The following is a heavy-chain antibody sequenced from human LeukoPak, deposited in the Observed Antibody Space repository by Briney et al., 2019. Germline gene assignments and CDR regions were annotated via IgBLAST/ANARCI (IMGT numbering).Heavy chain of an antibody. Sequence: PSEALSLTCAVYGGSLSGYYWSWIRQPPGKGLEWIGEINHSGSTNYNPSLKSRVTISVDTSKNQFSLKLSSVTAADTAVYYCARGGYYGSGSYFPVLWFDPWGQGTLVTVSS. D-gene: IGHD3-10*01. V-gene: IGHV4-34*01. CDR1: GGSLSGYY. J-gene: IGHJ5*02. CDR2: INHSGST. CDR3: ARGGYYGSGSYFPVLWFDP.